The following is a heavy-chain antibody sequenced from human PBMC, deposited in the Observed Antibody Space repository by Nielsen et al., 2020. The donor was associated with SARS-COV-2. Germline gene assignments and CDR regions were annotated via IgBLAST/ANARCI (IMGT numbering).Heavy chain of an antibody. Sequence: SETLSLTCTVSGGSISSYYWSWIRQPPGKGLEWIGYIYYSGSTNYNPSLKSRVTISVDTSKNQFSLKLSSVTAADTAVYYCARGTGGYCSGGSCSTGNWFDPWGQGTLVTVSS. D-gene: IGHD2-15*01. CDR3: ARGTGGYCSGGSCSTGNWFDP. CDR1: GGSISSYY. J-gene: IGHJ5*02. V-gene: IGHV4-59*01. CDR2: IYYSGST.